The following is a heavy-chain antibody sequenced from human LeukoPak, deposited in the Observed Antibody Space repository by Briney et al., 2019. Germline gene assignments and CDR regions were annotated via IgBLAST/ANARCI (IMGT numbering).Heavy chain of an antibody. J-gene: IGHJ4*02. Sequence: ASVKVSCKVSGYTLTELSMHWVRQAPGQGLEWMGRINPNNGATNYAQKLQGRVTITGDTSISTAYMELSSPRSDDTAVYYCTRESGSYHGNDYWGQGTLVTVSS. CDR1: GYTLTELS. CDR3: TRESGSYHGNDY. D-gene: IGHD1-26*01. CDR2: INPNNGAT. V-gene: IGHV1-2*06.